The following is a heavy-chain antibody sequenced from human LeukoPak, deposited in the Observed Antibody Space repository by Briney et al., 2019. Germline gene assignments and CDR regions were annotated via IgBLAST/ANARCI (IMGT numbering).Heavy chain of an antibody. D-gene: IGHD6-13*01. CDR1: GYSFTSHW. V-gene: IGHV5-51*01. CDR2: IYPGGSDT. CDR3: ATGYRSSWYYFDY. J-gene: IGHJ4*02. Sequence: GESLKISCKGSGYSFTSHWIGWVRQMPGKGLEWMGIIYPGGSDTRYSPSFQGQVTISADKSISTAYLQWSSLKASDTAMYYCATGYRSSWYYFDYWGQGTLVTVSS.